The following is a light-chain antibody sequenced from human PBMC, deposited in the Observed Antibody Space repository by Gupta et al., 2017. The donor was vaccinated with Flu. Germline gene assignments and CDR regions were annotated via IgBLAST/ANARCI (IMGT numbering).Light chain of an antibody. CDR2: RDS. Sequence: ALGKSSSITCGGNKIENRNVHWHQQKAGQAPVLVIYRDSSRPAGIPERFSGSNSGNTATLTISGAQAGDEDDYYCQVWDSSNEVFGGGTKLTVL. V-gene: IGLV3-9*01. CDR3: QVWDSSNEV. CDR1: KIENRN. J-gene: IGLJ2*01.